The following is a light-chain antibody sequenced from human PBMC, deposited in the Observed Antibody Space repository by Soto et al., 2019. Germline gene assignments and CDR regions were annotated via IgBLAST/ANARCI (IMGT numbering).Light chain of an antibody. Sequence: EIVMTQSPATLSASPGERATLSCMASQSVSSNLAWYQQKPGQAPRVLIYVASTRATGIPARISGSGSGTEFTLTITSLQSEDFAVYYCQQYCSSPQTFGQGTKVDIK. CDR2: VAS. V-gene: IGKV3-15*01. CDR3: QQYCSSPQT. J-gene: IGKJ1*01. CDR1: QSVSSN.